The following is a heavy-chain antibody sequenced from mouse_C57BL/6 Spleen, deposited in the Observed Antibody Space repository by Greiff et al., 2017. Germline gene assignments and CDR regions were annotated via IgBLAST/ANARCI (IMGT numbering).Heavy chain of an antibody. V-gene: IGHV1-9*01. CDR3: SSPITTVVATGFDY. CDR2: ILPGSGST. J-gene: IGHJ2*01. D-gene: IGHD1-1*01. Sequence: VQLQQSGAELMKPGASVKLSCKASGYTFTGYWIEWVKQRPGHGLEWIGEILPGSGSTNYNEKFKGKATFTADTSSNTAYMQLSSLTTEDSAIYYCSSPITTVVATGFDYWGQGTTLTVSS. CDR1: GYTFTGYW.